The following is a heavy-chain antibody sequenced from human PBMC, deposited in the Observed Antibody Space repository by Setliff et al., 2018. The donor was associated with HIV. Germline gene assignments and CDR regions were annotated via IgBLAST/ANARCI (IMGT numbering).Heavy chain of an antibody. V-gene: IGHV3-30*02. Sequence: PGGSLRLSCAASGFSFSFYGMHWVRQAPGKGLEWVAFIRYDGSNKYYADSVKGRFTISRDNSDNTLYLLMNSLRTEDTAVYYCARIDTINCYNCYFVYWGPGTLVTVSS. CDR3: ARIDTINCYNCYFVY. D-gene: IGHD2-2*02. CDR1: GFSFSFYG. J-gene: IGHJ4*02. CDR2: IRYDGSNK.